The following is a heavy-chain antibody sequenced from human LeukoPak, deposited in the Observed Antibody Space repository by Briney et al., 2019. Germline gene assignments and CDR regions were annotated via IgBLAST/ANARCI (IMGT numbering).Heavy chain of an antibody. CDR2: VYHSGST. CDR3: ARYTTASEPIWFDP. Sequence: PSETLSLTCTLPGGSVSNGSYYWGWIRQPPGKGLGWHGCVYHSGSTYYNPSRKGRVPISVAKSKNQFSLKLSSVKPAAPALYYCARYTTASEPIWFDPWGQGTLVTVSS. J-gene: IGHJ5*02. D-gene: IGHD2/OR15-2a*01. V-gene: IGHV4-39*01. CDR1: GGSVSNGSYY.